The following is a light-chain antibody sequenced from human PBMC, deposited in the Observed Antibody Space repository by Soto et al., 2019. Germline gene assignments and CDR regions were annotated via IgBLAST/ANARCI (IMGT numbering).Light chain of an antibody. V-gene: IGKV3-20*01. CDR2: GAS. Sequence: EIVLTQSPGTLSLSPGERATLSCRASQSVSSSYLAWYQQKPGQAPRLLIYGASSRATGIPDRFSGSGSGKDFILTISRLKPEDFAVYYCQHYGSSPRTFGGGTKGRSN. J-gene: IGKJ4*01. CDR3: QHYGSSPRT. CDR1: QSVSSSY.